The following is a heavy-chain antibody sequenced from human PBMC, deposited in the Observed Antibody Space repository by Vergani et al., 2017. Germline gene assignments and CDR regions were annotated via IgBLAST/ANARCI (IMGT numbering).Heavy chain of an antibody. CDR2: IYYSGST. D-gene: IGHD6-13*01. CDR3: ARFGYSSSWYPNWFDP. J-gene: IGHJ5*02. V-gene: IGHV4-59*01. CDR1: GGSMSGYY. Sequence: QVRLQESGPGLVKPSETLSLTCSVSGGSMSGYYWSWIRQPPGKELEWIGYIYYSGSTTYNPSLKSRVTISVDTSKNQFSLKLSSVTAADTAVYYCARFGYSSSWYPNWFDPWGQGTLVTVSS.